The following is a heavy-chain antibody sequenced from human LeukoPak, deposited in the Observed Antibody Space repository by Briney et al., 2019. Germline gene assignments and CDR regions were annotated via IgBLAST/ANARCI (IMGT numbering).Heavy chain of an antibody. Sequence: SETLSLTCTVSGGSVSSGSYYWSWIRQPPGKGLEWIGYISYSGSTNYNPSLKSRVTISVDTSKNQFSLKLTSLTAADTAVYYCARRAWGTTVTTLDYWGQGTLVTVSS. CDR3: ARRAWGTTVTTLDY. V-gene: IGHV4-61*01. J-gene: IGHJ4*02. CDR1: GGSVSSGSYY. CDR2: ISYSGST. D-gene: IGHD4-17*01.